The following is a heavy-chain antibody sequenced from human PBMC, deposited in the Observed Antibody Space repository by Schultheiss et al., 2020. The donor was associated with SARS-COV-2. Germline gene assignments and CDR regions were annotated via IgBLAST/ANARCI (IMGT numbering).Heavy chain of an antibody. V-gene: IGHV3-48*04. D-gene: IGHD1-26*01. CDR2: ISSSGSTI. Sequence: GESLKISCAASGFTFSSYSMNWVRQAPGKGLEWVSYISSSGSTIYYADSVKGRFTISRDNAKNSLYLQMNSLRAEDTAVYYCARDNGIVGADDAFDIWGQGTMVTVSS. CDR3: ARDNGIVGADDAFDI. J-gene: IGHJ3*02. CDR1: GFTFSSYS.